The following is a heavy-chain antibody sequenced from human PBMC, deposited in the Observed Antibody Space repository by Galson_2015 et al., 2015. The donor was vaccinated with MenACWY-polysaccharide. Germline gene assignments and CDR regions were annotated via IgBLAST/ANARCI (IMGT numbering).Heavy chain of an antibody. CDR1: GFTFSSYW. J-gene: IGHJ6*02. CDR3: ARGHYGMDV. CDR2: IKKDGSEK. V-gene: IGHV3-7*01. Sequence: LRLSCAASGFTFSSYWMTWVRQAPGKGLEWVANIKKDGSEKYYVDSVKGRFTISRDNSKNSLYLQMHSLRAEDTAVYFCARGHYGMDVWGQGTTVTVSS.